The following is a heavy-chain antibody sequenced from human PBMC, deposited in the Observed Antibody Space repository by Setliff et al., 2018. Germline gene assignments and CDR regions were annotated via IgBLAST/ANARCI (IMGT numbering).Heavy chain of an antibody. CDR2: INPNSGGT. V-gene: IGHV1-2*04. CDR1: GYTFTGYY. Sequence: ASVKVSCKASGYTFTGYYMHWVRQAPGQGLEWMGWINPNSGGTNYAQKFQGWVTMTRDTSISTAYMELSSLRSEDTAVYYCARAFYYDFWTFDYWGQGTLVTVSS. D-gene: IGHD3-3*01. CDR3: ARAFYYDFWTFDY. J-gene: IGHJ4*02.